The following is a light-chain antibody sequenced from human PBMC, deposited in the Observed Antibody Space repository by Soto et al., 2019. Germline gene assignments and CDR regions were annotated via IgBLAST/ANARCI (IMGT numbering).Light chain of an antibody. CDR1: SSDVGGYDY. J-gene: IGLJ1*01. CDR2: DVS. Sequence: QSALNQPRSVSGSPGQSVAISCTGTSSDVGGYDYVSWYQQHPGKAPNVIIFDVSKRPSGVPDRFSGSKSGNTASLTISGLQAEDEADYYWCWYGGGPYVSRPGTKVLVL. CDR3: CWYGGGPYV. V-gene: IGLV2-11*01.